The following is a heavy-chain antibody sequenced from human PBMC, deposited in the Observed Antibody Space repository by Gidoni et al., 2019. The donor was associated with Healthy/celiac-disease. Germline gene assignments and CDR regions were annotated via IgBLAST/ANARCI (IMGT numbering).Heavy chain of an antibody. J-gene: IGHJ3*02. Sequence: QVQLVQSGAEVKKPGSSVKVSCKASGGTFSSYAISWVRQAPGQGLEWMGGIIPIFGTANYAQKFQGRVTITADKSTSTAYMELSSLRSEDTAVYYCARPLSPSPLEWRVTAIPGDAFDIWGQGTMVTVSS. CDR3: ARPLSPSPLEWRVTAIPGDAFDI. CDR2: IIPIFGTA. D-gene: IGHD2-21*02. V-gene: IGHV1-69*06. CDR1: GGTFSSYA.